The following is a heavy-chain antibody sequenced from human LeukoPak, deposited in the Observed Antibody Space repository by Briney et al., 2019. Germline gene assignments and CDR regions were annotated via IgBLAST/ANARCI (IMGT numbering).Heavy chain of an antibody. V-gene: IGHV4-59*01. CDR1: GGSISSYY. J-gene: IGHJ4*02. CDR2: IYYSGST. CDR3: ARYTTSYGSGSYHFDY. Sequence: SETLSLTCTVCGGSISSYYWSWIRQSPGKGREWIGYIYYSGSTNYSPSLKSRVTISVDTSKNQFSLKLSSVTAADTAVYYCARYTTSYGSGSYHFDYWGQGTLVTVSS. D-gene: IGHD3-10*01.